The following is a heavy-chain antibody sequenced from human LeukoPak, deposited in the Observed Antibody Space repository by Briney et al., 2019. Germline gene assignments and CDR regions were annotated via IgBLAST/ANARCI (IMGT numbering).Heavy chain of an antibody. D-gene: IGHD2-15*01. CDR3: GIDTTPIKPQTRGGQSRFDP. Sequence: ASVKVSCKASVYTFTGDYMQTVSQAPGQGLEWMGWINPNSGGTNYAQKFQGRVTMTRDTSISTAYMELSRLRSDDTAVYYCGIDTTPIKPQTRGGQSRFDPWGQGTLVTVSS. CDR2: INPNSGGT. V-gene: IGHV1-2*02. CDR1: VYTFTGDY. J-gene: IGHJ5*02.